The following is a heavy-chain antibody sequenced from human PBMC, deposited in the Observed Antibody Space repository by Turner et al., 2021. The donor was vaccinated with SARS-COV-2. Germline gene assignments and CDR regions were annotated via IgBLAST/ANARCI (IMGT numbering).Heavy chain of an antibody. V-gene: IGHV3-30*04. J-gene: IGHJ4*02. Sequence: QVQLVESGGGVVQPGRSLRLSCAASGFPFSSYAMHWVRQAPGKGLEWVAVISYDGSNKFYAGSVKGRITISRDNSKNTLYLQMNSLRAEDTAVYYCARDRSGWYLDYWGQGTLVTVSS. CDR1: GFPFSSYA. CDR2: ISYDGSNK. CDR3: ARDRSGWYLDY. D-gene: IGHD6-19*01.